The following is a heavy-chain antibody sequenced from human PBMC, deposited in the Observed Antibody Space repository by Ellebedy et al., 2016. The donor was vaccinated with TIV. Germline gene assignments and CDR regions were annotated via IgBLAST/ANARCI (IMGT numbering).Heavy chain of an antibody. Sequence: GESLKISCAASGFTFSSYEMNWVRQAPGKGLEWVSYISSSGSTIYYADSVKGRFTISRDNAKNSLYLQMNSLRDEDTAVYYCARKGIAAAGIKRDYYGMDVWGQGTTVTVSS. CDR3: ARKGIAAAGIKRDYYGMDV. V-gene: IGHV3-48*03. CDR2: ISSSGSTI. J-gene: IGHJ6*02. CDR1: GFTFSSYE. D-gene: IGHD6-13*01.